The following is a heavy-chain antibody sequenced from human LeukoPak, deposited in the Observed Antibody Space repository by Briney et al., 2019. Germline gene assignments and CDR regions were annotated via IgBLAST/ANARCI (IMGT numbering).Heavy chain of an antibody. D-gene: IGHD1-26*01. Sequence: GGSLRLSCAASGFTFSSYWMSWVRQAPGKGLEWVANIKQDGSEKYYVDSVKGRFTISRDNAKSSLYLQMNSLRAEDTAVYYCAREISGSYLFYYYYMDVWGKGTTVTVSS. CDR1: GFTFSSYW. J-gene: IGHJ6*03. V-gene: IGHV3-7*01. CDR3: AREISGSYLFYYYYMDV. CDR2: IKQDGSEK.